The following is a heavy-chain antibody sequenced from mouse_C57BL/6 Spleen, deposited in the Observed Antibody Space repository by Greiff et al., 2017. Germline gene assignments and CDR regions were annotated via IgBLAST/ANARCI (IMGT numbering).Heavy chain of an antibody. V-gene: IGHV5-15*01. D-gene: IGHD1-1*01. Sequence: EVKLVESGGGLVQPGGSLKLSCAASGFTFSDYGMAWVRQAPRKGPEWVAFISNLAYSIYYADTVTGRFNISRENAKNTLYLAMSSLRSEDTAMYYCTRHTYDSSYAMDYWGQGTSVTVSS. CDR2: ISNLAYSI. J-gene: IGHJ4*01. CDR1: GFTFSDYG. CDR3: TRHTYDSSYAMDY.